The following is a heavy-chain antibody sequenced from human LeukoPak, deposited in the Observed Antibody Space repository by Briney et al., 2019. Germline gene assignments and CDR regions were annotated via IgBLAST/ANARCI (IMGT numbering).Heavy chain of an antibody. CDR3: ARELRFLEWLLDY. D-gene: IGHD3-3*01. J-gene: IGHJ4*02. CDR1: GFTFSDYY. Sequence: PGGSLRLSCAASGFTFSDYYMSRIRQAPGKGLEWVSYISSSGSTIYYADSVKGRFTISRDNAKNSLYLQMNSLRAEDTAVYYCARELRFLEWLLDYWGQGTLVTVSS. V-gene: IGHV3-11*01. CDR2: ISSSGSTI.